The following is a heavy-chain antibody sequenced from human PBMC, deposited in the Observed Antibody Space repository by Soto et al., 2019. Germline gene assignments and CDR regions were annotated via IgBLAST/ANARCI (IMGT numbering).Heavy chain of an antibody. CDR1: YGSISNGDYY. D-gene: IGHD4-17*01. V-gene: IGHV4-30-4*01. Sequence: LSLTCTVSYGSISNGDYYWSWIRQSPGMDLEWIGYIYYSGTTYYNPSLKSRVSISVDTSKNQFYLKLTSVTAADTAVYYCARALTSVNWFDPWGQGTLVTVSS. CDR2: IYYSGTT. CDR3: ARALTSVNWFDP. J-gene: IGHJ5*02.